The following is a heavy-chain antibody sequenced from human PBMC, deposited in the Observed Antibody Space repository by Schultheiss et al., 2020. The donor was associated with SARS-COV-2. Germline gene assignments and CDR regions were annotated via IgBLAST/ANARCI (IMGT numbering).Heavy chain of an antibody. D-gene: IGHD5-24*01. CDR1: GFTFSNAW. CDR2: ISSSSSTI. Sequence: GGSLRLSCAASGFTFSNAWMSWVRQAPGKGLEWVSYISSSSSTIYYADSVKGRFTISRDNAKNSLYLQMNSLRAEDTAVYYCARARWLQYYYYYYGMDVWGQGTTVTVSS. J-gene: IGHJ6*02. V-gene: IGHV3-48*04. CDR3: ARARWLQYYYYYYGMDV.